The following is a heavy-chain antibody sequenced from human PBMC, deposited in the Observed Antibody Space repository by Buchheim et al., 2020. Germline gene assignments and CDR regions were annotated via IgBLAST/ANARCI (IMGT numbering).Heavy chain of an antibody. CDR1: GFTFSDYY. V-gene: IGHV3-11*01. CDR2: ISLRATTI. Sequence: QVQLVESGGGLVKPGGSLRLSCTASGFTFSDYYMTWIRQAPGKGLEWVAFISLRATTISYADSVKGRFTLSRDDARNSLYLQMNTLRAEDTAMYYCARDIDAPDLFLDYGGRGTL. CDR3: ARDIDAPDLFLDY. J-gene: IGHJ4*02. D-gene: IGHD2-15*01.